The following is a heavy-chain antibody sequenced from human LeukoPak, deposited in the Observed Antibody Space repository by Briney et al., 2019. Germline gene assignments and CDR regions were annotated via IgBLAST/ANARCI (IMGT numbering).Heavy chain of an antibody. CDR1: GGSISSYY. J-gene: IGHJ3*02. CDR3: ARGIRNLNAFDI. V-gene: IGHV4-59*01. Sequence: SETLSLTCTVSGGSISSYYWTWIRQPPGKGLEWIGYIYYSGSTNYNPSLKSRVTISVDTSKNQFSLKLSSVTAADTAVYYCARGIRNLNAFDIWGQGTMVTVSS. CDR2: IYYSGST. D-gene: IGHD1-14*01.